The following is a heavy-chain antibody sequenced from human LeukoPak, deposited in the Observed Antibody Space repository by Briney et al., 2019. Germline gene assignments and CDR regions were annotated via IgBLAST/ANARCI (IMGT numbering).Heavy chain of an antibody. J-gene: IGHJ4*02. Sequence: GGSLRLSCAASGFTFSNAWMNWVRQAPGKGLEWVGRIKSKTDGGTTDCAAPVKGRFTISRDDSKNTLYLQMNSLKTEDTAVYYCTTDLGIAAAGLFDYWGQGTLVTVSS. V-gene: IGHV3-15*07. CDR2: IKSKTDGGTT. CDR3: TTDLGIAAAGLFDY. D-gene: IGHD6-13*01. CDR1: GFTFSNAW.